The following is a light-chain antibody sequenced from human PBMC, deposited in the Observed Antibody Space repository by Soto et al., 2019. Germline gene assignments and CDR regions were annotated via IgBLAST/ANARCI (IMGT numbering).Light chain of an antibody. Sequence: DIQMTQSPSTLSASVGDRVTITCRASQSIVGWLAWYQQKPGKAPKLLIFDASSLESGAPSRFSGGGSATEFTLTISSLQPDDFATYYCQQYNNYWTFGQGTKVEIK. V-gene: IGKV1-5*01. CDR2: DAS. CDR3: QQYNNYWT. CDR1: QSIVGW. J-gene: IGKJ1*01.